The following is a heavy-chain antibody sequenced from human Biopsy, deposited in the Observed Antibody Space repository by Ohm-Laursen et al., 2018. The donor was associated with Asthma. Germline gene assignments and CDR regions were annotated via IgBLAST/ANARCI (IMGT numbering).Heavy chain of an antibody. CDR1: GFTFDNYT. Sequence: SLRLSCAASGFTFDNYTMHWVRQAPGKGQEWVTIISYDGRNTYYADSVEGRFTISRDNSKNTLFLQMSSLRPEDTAVYYCARGGLHYYEYYGMDVWGQGTTVTVSS. CDR3: ARGGLHYYEYYGMDV. CDR2: ISYDGRNT. V-gene: IGHV3-30*04. J-gene: IGHJ6*02. D-gene: IGHD2-21*02.